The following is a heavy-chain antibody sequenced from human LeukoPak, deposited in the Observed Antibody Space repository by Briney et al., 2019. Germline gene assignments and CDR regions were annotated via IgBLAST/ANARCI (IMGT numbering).Heavy chain of an antibody. CDR2: IYTSGST. D-gene: IGHD3-9*01. CDR1: GYSISSGYY. Sequence: PSETLSLTCTVSGYSISSGYYWGWIRQPPGKGLEWIGRIYTSGSTNYNPSLKSRVTMSVDTSKNQFSLRLSSVTAADTAVYYCARLARYYDILSGNYYYYMDVWGKGTTVTVSS. CDR3: ARLARYYDILSGNYYYYMDV. V-gene: IGHV4-38-2*02. J-gene: IGHJ6*03.